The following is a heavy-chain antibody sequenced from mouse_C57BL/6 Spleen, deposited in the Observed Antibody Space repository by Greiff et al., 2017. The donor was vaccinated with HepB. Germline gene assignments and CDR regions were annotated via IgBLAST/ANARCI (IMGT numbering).Heavy chain of an antibody. CDR1: GYTFTSYW. V-gene: IGHV1-69*01. CDR3: ARKSVVEYFDV. D-gene: IGHD1-1*01. J-gene: IGHJ1*03. CDR2: IDPSDSYT. Sequence: VQLQQPGAELVMPGASVKLSCKASGYTFTSYWMHWVKQRPGQGLEWIGEIDPSDSYTNYNQKFKGKSTSTVDKSSSTAYMQLSSLTSEDSAVYYCARKSVVEYFDVWGTGTTVTVSS.